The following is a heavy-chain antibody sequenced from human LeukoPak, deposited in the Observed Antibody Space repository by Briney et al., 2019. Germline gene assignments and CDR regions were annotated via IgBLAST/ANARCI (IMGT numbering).Heavy chain of an antibody. J-gene: IGHJ4*02. CDR2: IYTSGST. CDR3: ARDLGYSSGYLLN. Sequence: SETLSLTCSVSGGSISSGSYYWSWIRQPAGKGLEWIGRIYTSGSTNYNPSLKSRVTISVDTSKNQFSLKLSSVTAADTAVYYCARDLGYSSGYLLNWGQGTLVTVSS. D-gene: IGHD6-19*01. V-gene: IGHV4-61*02. CDR1: GGSISSGSYY.